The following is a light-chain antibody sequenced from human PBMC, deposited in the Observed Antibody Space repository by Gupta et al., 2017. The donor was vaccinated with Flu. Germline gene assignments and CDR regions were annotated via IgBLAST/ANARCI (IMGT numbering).Light chain of an antibody. J-gene: IGKJ4*01. Sequence: EIVLTQSPGTLSSSPGERTTLSCRASQTVTKNYLAWYQQRRGQAPRLLINDASSRANGIPDRFSGNGSGTEFALTINTREPDDFAVYCCQQQDHSPLTFGGGTRVDSK. CDR1: QTVTKNY. V-gene: IGKV3-20*01. CDR2: DAS. CDR3: QQQDHSPLT.